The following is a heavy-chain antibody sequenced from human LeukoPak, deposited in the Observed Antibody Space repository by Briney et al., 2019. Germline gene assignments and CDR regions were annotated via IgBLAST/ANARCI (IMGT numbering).Heavy chain of an antibody. Sequence: ASVRVSCKASGYTFTSYGISWVRQAPGQGLEGMGWISAYNGNTNYAQKLQGRVTMTTDTSTSTAYMELRSLRSDDTAVYYCARVHSSGCNDYWGQGTLVTVSS. CDR1: GYTFTSYG. J-gene: IGHJ4*02. D-gene: IGHD6-19*01. V-gene: IGHV1-18*01. CDR3: ARVHSSGCNDY. CDR2: ISAYNGNT.